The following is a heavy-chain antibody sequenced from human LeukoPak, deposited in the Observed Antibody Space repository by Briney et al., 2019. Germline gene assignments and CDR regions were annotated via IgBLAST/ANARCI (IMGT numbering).Heavy chain of an antibody. Sequence: GGSLRLSCAASGFTFSSYAMSWVRQAPGKGLEWVSAISGSGGSTYYADSVKGRFTISRDNSKNTLYLQMNSLIAEDTAVYYCAKDPRRYSRTGGYFDYWGQGTLVTVSS. J-gene: IGHJ4*02. CDR2: ISGSGGST. V-gene: IGHV3-23*01. CDR3: AKDPRRYSRTGGYFDY. D-gene: IGHD6-13*01. CDR1: GFTFSSYA.